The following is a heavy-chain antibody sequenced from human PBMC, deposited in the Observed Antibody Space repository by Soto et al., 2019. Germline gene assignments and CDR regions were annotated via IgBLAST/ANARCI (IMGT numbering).Heavy chain of an antibody. CDR3: AKNQGVELVPLATVDWFDP. D-gene: IGHD1-26*01. CDR2: ISGSGFKK. Sequence: PGGSLRLSCAASVFIFEKFGMSWVRQAPGKGLEWISSISGSGFKKYYADSVKGRFTISRDNSKSTLYLELNNLSAEDTAVYHCAKNQGVELVPLATVDWFDPWGQGSVVTVSS. V-gene: IGHV3-23*01. J-gene: IGHJ5*02. CDR1: VFIFEKFG.